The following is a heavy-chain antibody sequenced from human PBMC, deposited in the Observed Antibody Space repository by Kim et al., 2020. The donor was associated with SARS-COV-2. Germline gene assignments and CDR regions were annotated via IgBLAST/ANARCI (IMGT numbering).Heavy chain of an antibody. J-gene: IGHJ6*02. V-gene: IGHV4-34*01. CDR3: ASGLWKSYSSSHYYIYGLDV. Sequence: SETLSLTCKVYGGAFSGHYWSWIRQRPGKGLEWVGEIDHSGTTTYHPSLESRVTVSKDTARNDFSLTLRSVTAAGTAVYFCASGLWKSYSSSHYYIYGLDVWGHGTTVTVSS. CDR1: GGAFSGHY. D-gene: IGHD5-18*01. CDR2: IDHSGTT.